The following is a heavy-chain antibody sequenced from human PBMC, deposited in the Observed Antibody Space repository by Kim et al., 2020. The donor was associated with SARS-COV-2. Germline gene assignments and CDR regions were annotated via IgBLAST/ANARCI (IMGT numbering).Heavy chain of an antibody. V-gene: IGHV3-21*01. CDR2: ITISGNSI. Sequence: ITISGNSIDYADSVKGRLTISRDNAKTSLSLQMNSLRVEDSGVYYCASRRGWGQGTLVTVSS. CDR3: ASRRG. D-gene: IGHD3-10*01. J-gene: IGHJ4*02.